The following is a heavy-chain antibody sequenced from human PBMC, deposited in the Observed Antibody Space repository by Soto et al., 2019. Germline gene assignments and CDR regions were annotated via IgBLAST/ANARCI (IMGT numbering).Heavy chain of an antibody. D-gene: IGHD1-1*01. CDR2: IHRSSTDI. J-gene: IGHJ4*02. CDR3: ARRAVTTYHFFDY. V-gene: IGHV3-21*06. Sequence: GSRRLSCATSGVNFSSFDMDWVGHAPGKGLEWVSWIHRSSTDIYYAGSVRVGCTIARDNGKSSLYLQMNRRTDEETDVYYCARRAVTTYHFFDYWGRGALVTVSS. CDR1: GVNFSSFD.